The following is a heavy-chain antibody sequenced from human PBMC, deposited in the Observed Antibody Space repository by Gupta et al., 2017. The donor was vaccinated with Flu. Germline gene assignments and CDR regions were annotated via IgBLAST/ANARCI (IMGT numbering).Heavy chain of an antibody. CDR1: SYW. CDR2: IKQDGTEK. Sequence: SYWMSWVRQAPGKGLEWVANIKQDGTEKYYVDAGKGRFTISRDNAKNSLYLQMNSLRAEDTAVYYCARRIAGSNTGGNFDYWGQGTLVTVSS. J-gene: IGHJ4*02. CDR3: ARRIAGSNTGGNFDY. D-gene: IGHD6-13*01. V-gene: IGHV3-7*01.